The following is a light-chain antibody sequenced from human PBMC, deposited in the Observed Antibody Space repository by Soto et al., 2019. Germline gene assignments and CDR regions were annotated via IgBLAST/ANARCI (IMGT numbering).Light chain of an antibody. J-gene: IGLJ2*01. CDR3: QSSDSSLSGVV. CDR1: SSNIGAGFD. V-gene: IGLV1-40*01. Sequence: QAVVTQPPSVSGAPGQRVTISCTGSSSNIGAGFDVHWYQHLPGTAPKLLIYVNTNRPSGVPDRFSGSKSGTSASLAITGLQAEDEADYYCQSSDSSLSGVVFGGGTKLTVL. CDR2: VNT.